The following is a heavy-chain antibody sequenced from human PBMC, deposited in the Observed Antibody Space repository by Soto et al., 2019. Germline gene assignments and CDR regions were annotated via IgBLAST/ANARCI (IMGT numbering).Heavy chain of an antibody. D-gene: IGHD6-19*01. CDR3: AAAAIPVAGRHPDF. Sequence: GASVKVSFKASGYMFTGFYLHWVRQAPGQGLEWMGWINPNNGVTTYAKNFQGRVTMTRDSSISTAYMELSSLRSDDTAVYFCAAAAIPVAGRHPDFWGQGTVVTVSS. V-gene: IGHV1-2*02. CDR1: GYMFTGFY. CDR2: INPNNGVT. J-gene: IGHJ4*02.